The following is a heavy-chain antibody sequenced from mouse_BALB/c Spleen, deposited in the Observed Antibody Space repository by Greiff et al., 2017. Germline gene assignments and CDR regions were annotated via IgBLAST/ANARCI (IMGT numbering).Heavy chain of an antibody. D-gene: IGHD2-4*01. CDR2: ISSGSSTI. CDR3: ARVYDYDGWFAY. Sequence: EVKVEESGGGLVQPGGSRKLSCAASGFTFSSFGMHWVRQAPEKGLEWVAYISSGSSTIYYADTVKGRFTISRDNPKNTLFLQMTSLRSEDTAMYYCARVYDYDGWFAYWGQGTLVTVSA. CDR1: GFTFSSFG. V-gene: IGHV5-17*02. J-gene: IGHJ3*01.